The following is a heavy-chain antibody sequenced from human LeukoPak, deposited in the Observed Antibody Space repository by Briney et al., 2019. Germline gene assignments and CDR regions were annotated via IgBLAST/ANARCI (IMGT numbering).Heavy chain of an antibody. Sequence: GGSLRLSRAASGFTFSSYAMSWVRQAPGKGLEWVSAISGSGGSTYYADSVKGRFTISRDNSKNTLYLQMNSLRAEDTAVYYCAKDHEQCDAFDIWGQGTMVTVSS. CDR3: AKDHEQCDAFDI. V-gene: IGHV3-23*01. D-gene: IGHD6-19*01. J-gene: IGHJ3*02. CDR2: ISGSGGST. CDR1: GFTFSSYA.